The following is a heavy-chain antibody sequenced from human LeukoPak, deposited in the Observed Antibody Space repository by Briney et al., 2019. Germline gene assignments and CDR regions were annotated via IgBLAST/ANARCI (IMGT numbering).Heavy chain of an antibody. CDR3: AREPRTRGSYVVVLPASPEGSDF. Sequence: GGSLRLSCTASGFKFSIHAISWVRQAPGKGLEWLSTITNDGGGTYYADSVKGRFTISRDNSKNTLYLQMDSLRVEDTAVYYCAREPRTRGSYVVVLPASPEGSDFWGQGTLVTVSS. J-gene: IGHJ4*02. V-gene: IGHV3-23*01. CDR1: GFKFSIHA. D-gene: IGHD3-10*02. CDR2: ITNDGGGT.